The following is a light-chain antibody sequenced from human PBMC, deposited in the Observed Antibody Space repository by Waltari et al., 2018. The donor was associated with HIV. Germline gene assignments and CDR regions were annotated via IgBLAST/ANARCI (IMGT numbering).Light chain of an antibody. J-gene: IGLJ1*01. CDR3: SSYTSSSTRV. Sequence: QSALTQPASVSGSPGQSITISCTGTSSDVGGYNYVSWYQQHPGKAPKLMIYEVSNRPSGVSNRVSGSKSGNTASLTISGRQAEDEADYYCSSYTSSSTRVFGTGTKVTVL. V-gene: IGLV2-14*01. CDR2: EVS. CDR1: SSDVGGYNY.